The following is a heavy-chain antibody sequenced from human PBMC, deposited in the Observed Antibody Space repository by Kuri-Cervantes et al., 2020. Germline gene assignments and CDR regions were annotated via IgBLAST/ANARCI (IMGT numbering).Heavy chain of an antibody. J-gene: IGHJ4*02. D-gene: IGHD2-2*01. Sequence: ASVKVSCKASGYTFTGYSMHWVRQAPGQGLEWMGWINPNSGGTNYAQKLQGRVTMTTDTSTSTAYMELRSLRSEDTAVYYCARSNPVVPAAMIEVAFDHWGQGTLVTVSS. CDR2: INPNSGGT. CDR3: ARSNPVVPAAMIEVAFDH. CDR1: GYTFTGYS. V-gene: IGHV1-2*02.